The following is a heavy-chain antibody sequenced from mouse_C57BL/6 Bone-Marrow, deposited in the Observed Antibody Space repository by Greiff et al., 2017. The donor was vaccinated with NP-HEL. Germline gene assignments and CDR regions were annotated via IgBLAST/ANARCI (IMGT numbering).Heavy chain of an antibody. V-gene: IGHV1-72*01. CDR3: ARYYYGSRGCYFDV. Sequence: QVQLQQPGADLVKPGASVKLSCKASGYTFTSYWMHWVKQRPGRGLEWIGRIDPNSGGTKFNEKFKTKATMTVDKPSSTAYMQRSSLTSEDSAVYYCARYYYGSRGCYFDVWGTGTTVTVSS. D-gene: IGHD1-1*01. J-gene: IGHJ1*03. CDR1: GYTFTSYW. CDR2: IDPNSGGT.